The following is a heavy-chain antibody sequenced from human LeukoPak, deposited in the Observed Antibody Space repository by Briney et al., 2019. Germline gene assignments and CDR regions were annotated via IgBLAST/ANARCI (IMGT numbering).Heavy chain of an antibody. V-gene: IGHV3-7*01. J-gene: IGHJ4*02. CDR3: ARNYSGSGSHYNPLDY. D-gene: IGHD3-10*01. CDR2: IKADGSEK. Sequence: PGGSLRLACAASGFSFSTYWMTWVRQAPGKGLEWLANIKADGSEKYYVDSVKGRLTISRDNAKNSLDLQLNSLRDDDTAVYYCARNYSGSGSHYNPLDYWGQGTLVTASS. CDR1: GFSFSTYW.